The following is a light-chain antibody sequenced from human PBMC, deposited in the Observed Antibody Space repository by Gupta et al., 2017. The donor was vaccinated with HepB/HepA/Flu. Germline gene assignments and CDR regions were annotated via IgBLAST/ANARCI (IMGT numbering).Light chain of an antibody. Sequence: EIVLTQSPGTLSLSPGERATLSCRASQSFTSGYLSWYQQKPGQAPRLLIYGASRRATDIPDRFSGSGSGTEFTLTISRLEPEDFAVYYCQHYDFSFPRSFGGGTKVEMK. V-gene: IGKV3-20*01. CDR1: QSFTSGY. CDR3: QHYDFSFPRS. CDR2: GAS. J-gene: IGKJ4*01.